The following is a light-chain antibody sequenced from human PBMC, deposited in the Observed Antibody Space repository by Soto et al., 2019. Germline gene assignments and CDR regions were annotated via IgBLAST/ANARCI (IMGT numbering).Light chain of an antibody. Sequence: QSVLTQAPSTSGTPGQTATISCAGVYSNIGSNAVTWYRQVPGSAPKLLIYANNQRPAGVPDRFSGYKSGASASLAISGLQSDDEADFYCAAWDDSLNAVVFGGGTKVTVL. CDR2: ANN. V-gene: IGLV1-44*01. CDR1: YSNIGSNA. J-gene: IGLJ2*01. CDR3: AAWDDSLNAVV.